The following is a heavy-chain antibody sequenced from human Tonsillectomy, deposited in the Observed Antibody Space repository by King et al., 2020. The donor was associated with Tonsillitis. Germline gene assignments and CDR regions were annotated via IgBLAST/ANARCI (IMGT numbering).Heavy chain of an antibody. J-gene: IGHJ4*02. CDR1: GYTFTSYG. CDR2: ISAYNGNT. Sequence: VQLVESGAEVKKPGASVKVSCKASGYTFTSYGISWVRQAPGQGLEWMGWISAYNGNTNYAQKLQGRVTMTTDTSTSTAYMELRSLRSDDTAVYYCSRVGIEWLYYWGGFDYWGQGTLVTVSS. D-gene: IGHD3-3*01. CDR3: SRVGIEWLYYWGGFDY. V-gene: IGHV1-18*01.